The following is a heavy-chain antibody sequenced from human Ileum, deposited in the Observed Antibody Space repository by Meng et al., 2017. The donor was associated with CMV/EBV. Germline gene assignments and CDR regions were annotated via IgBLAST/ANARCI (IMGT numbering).Heavy chain of an antibody. Sequence: VAVWGSGGGLLKAGGSLGLSCATSGFTFSSNAMSWVRQAPGKGLEWVSTISGSGDATYYADSVKGRCTISRDSSKNMLYLQMNSLRADDTALYYCSRSRDPYNGFLDFWGQGALVTVSS. D-gene: IGHD5-24*01. CDR3: SRSRDPYNGFLDF. J-gene: IGHJ4*02. V-gene: IGHV3-23*01. CDR1: GFTFSSNA. CDR2: ISGSGDAT.